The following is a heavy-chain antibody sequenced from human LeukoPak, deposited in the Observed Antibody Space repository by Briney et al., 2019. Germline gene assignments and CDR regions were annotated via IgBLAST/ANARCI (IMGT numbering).Heavy chain of an antibody. D-gene: IGHD6-6*01. J-gene: IGHJ6*03. CDR3: ARWSGSVTARNYYYYMDV. CDR2: IYTSGTT. V-gene: IGHV4-61*02. Sequence: SQTLSLTCTVSGGSVRRGNYYWTWIRQPAGSGLEWIGRIYTSGTTDYNPSLRTRVTISVDASRNQFSLNPSSVTAADTAVYYCARWSGSVTARNYYYYMDVWGEGTTVTVSS. CDR1: GGSVRRGNYY.